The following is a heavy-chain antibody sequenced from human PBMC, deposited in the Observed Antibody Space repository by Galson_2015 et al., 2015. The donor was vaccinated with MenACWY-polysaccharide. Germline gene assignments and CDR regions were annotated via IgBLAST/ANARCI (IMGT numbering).Heavy chain of an antibody. Sequence: SLRLSCAASGFRFSSYAMYWVRQAPGKGLEWVADLTYDGRNKYYADSVKGRFTISRDNSKNTLYLQMNSLRAEDTAVYYCARDRETADRLFYFQYWGQGTLVTVSS. D-gene: IGHD5-18*01. CDR1: GFRFSSYA. CDR3: ARDRETADRLFYFQY. CDR2: LTYDGRNK. V-gene: IGHV3-30*04. J-gene: IGHJ1*01.